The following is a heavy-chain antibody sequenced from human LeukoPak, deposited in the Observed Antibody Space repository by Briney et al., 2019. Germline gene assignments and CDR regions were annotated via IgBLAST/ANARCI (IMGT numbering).Heavy chain of an antibody. D-gene: IGHD3-16*01. Sequence: GGSLRLSCAASGFTFSSYWMSWVRQAPGKGLEWVAVISYDGSNKYYADSVKGRFTISRDNSKNTLYLQMNSLRAEDTAVYYCASLYGARGFDPWGQGTLVTVSS. J-gene: IGHJ5*02. CDR2: ISYDGSNK. CDR3: ASLYGARGFDP. V-gene: IGHV3-30*03. CDR1: GFTFSSYW.